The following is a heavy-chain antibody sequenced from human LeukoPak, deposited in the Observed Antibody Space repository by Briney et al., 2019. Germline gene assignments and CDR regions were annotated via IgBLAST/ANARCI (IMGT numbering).Heavy chain of an antibody. CDR2: IIPIFGTA. D-gene: IGHD5-18*01. Sequence: SVKVSCKASGGTFSSYAISWVRQAPGQGLEWMGGIIPIFGTANYAQKFQGRVTITADKSTSTAYMELSSLRSEDTAVYYCATVDTAMVTSYYYYMDVWGKGTTVTVSS. J-gene: IGHJ6*03. CDR1: GGTFSSYA. CDR3: ATVDTAMVTSYYYYMDV. V-gene: IGHV1-69*06.